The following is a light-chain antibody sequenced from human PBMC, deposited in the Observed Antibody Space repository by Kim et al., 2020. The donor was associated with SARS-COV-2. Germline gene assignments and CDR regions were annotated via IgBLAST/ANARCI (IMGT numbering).Light chain of an antibody. CDR3: QAWDSSIAV. J-gene: IGLJ3*02. V-gene: IGLV3-1*01. Sequence: SYELTQPPSVSVSPGQTASITCSGDNLGNKYVCWYQQKPGQSPVLVVYQDTKRPSGIPERFSGSHSGKTATLTVSGTQDVDEADYYCQAWDSSIAVFGGG. CDR2: QDT. CDR1: NLGNKY.